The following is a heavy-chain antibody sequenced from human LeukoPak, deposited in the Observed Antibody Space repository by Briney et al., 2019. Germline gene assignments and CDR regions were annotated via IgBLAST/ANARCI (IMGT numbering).Heavy chain of an antibody. J-gene: IGHJ3*02. CDR1: GFTFSSYG. V-gene: IGHV3-23*01. CDR2: ISGRGVST. CDR3: ARGKNSFDS. D-gene: IGHD2/OR15-2a*01. Sequence: GSLRLSCVGSGFTFSSYGMSWVRQAPGKGLEWVSAISGRGVSTYYADSVKGRFTISRDNSKNTLYLQMNSLKTEDTAVYYCARGKNSFDSWGHGTMVTVSS.